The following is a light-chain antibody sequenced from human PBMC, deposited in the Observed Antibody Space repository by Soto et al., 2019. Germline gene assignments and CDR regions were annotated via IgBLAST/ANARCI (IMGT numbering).Light chain of an antibody. Sequence: EIVLTQSPATLSLSPGERATLSCRASQSVSSCLAWYQQKPGQAPRLLIYDASNRATGIPAKFSGSGSATDFTLTISSLEPEDSAVYYCQQRSNSPPWITFGQGTKVDIK. V-gene: IGKV3-11*01. CDR2: DAS. CDR3: QQRSNSPPWIT. CDR1: QSVSSC. J-gene: IGKJ1*01.